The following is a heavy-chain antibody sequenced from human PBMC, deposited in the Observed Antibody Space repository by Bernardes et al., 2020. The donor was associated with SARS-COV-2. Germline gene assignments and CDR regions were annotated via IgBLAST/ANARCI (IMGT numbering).Heavy chain of an antibody. CDR3: ARDTTLAVAEYYFDY. V-gene: IGHV7-4-1*02. Sequence: ASVKVSCKASGYTFTSYAMNWVRQAPGQGLEWMGWINTNTGNPTYAQGFTGRFVFSLDTSVSTAYLQISSLKAEDTAVYYCARDTTLAVAEYYFDYWGQGTLVTVSS. J-gene: IGHJ4*02. CDR2: INTNTGNP. CDR1: GYTFTSYA. D-gene: IGHD6-19*01.